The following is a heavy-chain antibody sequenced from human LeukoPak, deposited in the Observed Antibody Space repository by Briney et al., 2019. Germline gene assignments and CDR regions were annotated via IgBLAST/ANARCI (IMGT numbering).Heavy chain of an antibody. CDR2: ITSSSTYT. J-gene: IGHJ6*03. CDR1: GFSFSSYN. V-gene: IGHV3-21*01. CDR3: ARGYYYMDV. Sequence: GGSLRLSCAASGFSFSSYNMNWVRQTPGKGLEWVSSITSSSTYTFYADSVKGRFTISRDNARNSLYLQMNSLRAEDTAVYYCARGYYYMDVWGKGTTVTISS.